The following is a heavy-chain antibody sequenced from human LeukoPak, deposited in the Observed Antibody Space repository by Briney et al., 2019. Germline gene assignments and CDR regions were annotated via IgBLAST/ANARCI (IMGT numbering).Heavy chain of an antibody. CDR3: ARDPLPSGDYGINY. V-gene: IGHV4-61*02. CDR2: IYTSGST. Sequence: SETLSLTCTVSGGSISSGSYYWSWIRQPAGKGLEWIGRIYTSGSTNYKSSLKSRVTISLDTSKNQFSLKLSSVTAADTAVYYCARDPLPSGDYGINYWGPGTLVTVSS. J-gene: IGHJ4*02. D-gene: IGHD3-16*01. CDR1: GGSISSGSYY.